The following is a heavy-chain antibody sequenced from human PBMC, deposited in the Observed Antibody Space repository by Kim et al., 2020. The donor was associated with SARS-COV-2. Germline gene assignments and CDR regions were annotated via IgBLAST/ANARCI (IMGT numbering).Heavy chain of an antibody. D-gene: IGHD3-22*01. V-gene: IGHV4-59*09. Sequence: SLKSRVTISVDTSKNQFSLKLSTVTAADTAVYYWARGSLSSGYYRWYFELWGRGTLVTVSS. CDR3: ARGSLSSGYYRWYFEL. J-gene: IGHJ2*01.